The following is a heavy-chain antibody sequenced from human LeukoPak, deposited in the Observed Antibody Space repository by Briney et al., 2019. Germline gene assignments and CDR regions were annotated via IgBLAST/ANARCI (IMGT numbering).Heavy chain of an antibody. D-gene: IGHD7-27*01. CDR2: ISYSGST. CDR3: ARREFPLLGPYFFDY. CDR1: GASISTHY. Sequence: SETLSLTCTVSGASISTHYWTWIRQPPGKRLEWIGDISYSGSTNYKPSLKSRVTISVDTSKNQFSLMLSSVTAADTAVYYCARREFPLLGPYFFDYWGQGTLVTVSS. J-gene: IGHJ4*02. V-gene: IGHV4-59*11.